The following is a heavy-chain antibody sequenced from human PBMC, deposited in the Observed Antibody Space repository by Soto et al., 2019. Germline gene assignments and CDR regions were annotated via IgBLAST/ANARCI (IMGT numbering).Heavy chain of an antibody. Sequence: GGSLRLSCAASGFTFSSYAMSWVRQAPGKGLEWVSAISGSGGSTYYADSVKGRFTISRDNSKNTLYLQMNSLRAEDTAVYYCAKDLISRAPARVVITTFDYWGQGTLVTVSS. CDR1: GFTFSSYA. D-gene: IGHD3-22*01. CDR2: ISGSGGST. V-gene: IGHV3-23*01. J-gene: IGHJ4*02. CDR3: AKDLISRAPARVVITTFDY.